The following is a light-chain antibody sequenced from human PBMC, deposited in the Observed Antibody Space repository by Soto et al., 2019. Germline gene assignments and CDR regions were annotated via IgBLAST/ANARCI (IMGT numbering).Light chain of an antibody. Sequence: QSALTQPASVSGSPGQSITIACTGTSSDVGGYNHVSWYQVHPGKAPRLVIYDVSIRPPAVSDRFSGSISGNTASLTISGLLAEDEADYYCSSYTATRIVVFGGGIQLTVL. CDR1: SSDVGGYNH. V-gene: IGLV2-14*03. CDR2: DVS. CDR3: SSYTATRIVV. J-gene: IGLJ3*02.